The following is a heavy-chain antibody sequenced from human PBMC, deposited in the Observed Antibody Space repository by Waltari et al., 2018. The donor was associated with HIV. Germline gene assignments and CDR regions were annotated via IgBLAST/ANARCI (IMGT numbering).Heavy chain of an antibody. D-gene: IGHD1-26*01. J-gene: IGHJ4*02. CDR3: ARGPWERGLHSQQLRGGGLDS. CDR1: GGSLRGYY. Sequence: QVHLQQWGAGLVRPSETLSLNCVVNGGSLRGYYWSWIRQSPGTGLEWIGEINQSGTTNYMASRKRRVTVSVDTSANFLSLRLTCLTVADTAVYCCARGPWERGLHSQQLRGGGLDSWVQGVRVTVSS. V-gene: IGHV4-34*02. CDR2: INQSGTT.